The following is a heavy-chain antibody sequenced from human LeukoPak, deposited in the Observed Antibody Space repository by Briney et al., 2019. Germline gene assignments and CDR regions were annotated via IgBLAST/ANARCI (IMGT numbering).Heavy chain of an antibody. CDR3: AGDYNWYFDF. V-gene: IGHV3-33*01. Sequence: PGGSLRLSCAASGFTFTTFGFHWVRQAPGKGLEWVAVIWYDGSKEYYADSVKGRFTISRDNSKNTEFLQMNSLRAEDTAVYYCAGDYNWYFDFWGQGTLVTVSS. CDR2: IWYDGSKE. D-gene: IGHD1-20*01. J-gene: IGHJ4*02. CDR1: GFTFTTFG.